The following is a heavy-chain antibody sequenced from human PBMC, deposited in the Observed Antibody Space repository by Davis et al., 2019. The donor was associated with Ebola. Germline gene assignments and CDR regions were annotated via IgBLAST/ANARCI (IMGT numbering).Heavy chain of an antibody. CDR3: ARAPVENWFDP. V-gene: IGHV4-30-4*01. Sequence: SETLSLTCAVSGGSISSGDYYWSWIRQPPGKGLEWIGYIYYSGSTYYNPSLKSRVTISVDTSKNQFSLKLSSVTAADTAVYYCARAPVENWFDPWGQGTLVTVSS. D-gene: IGHD4-23*01. J-gene: IGHJ5*02. CDR1: GGSISSGDYY. CDR2: IYYSGST.